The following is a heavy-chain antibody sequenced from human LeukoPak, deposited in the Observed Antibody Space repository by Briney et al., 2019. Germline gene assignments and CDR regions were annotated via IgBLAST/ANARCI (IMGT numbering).Heavy chain of an antibody. D-gene: IGHD1-7*01. CDR2: ISSSSSYI. CDR1: GFTFSSYS. CDR3: ARSRGITGTFGAFDI. Sequence: GGSLRLSCAASGFTFSSYSMNWVRQAPGKGLEWVSSISSSSSYIYYADSVKGRFTISRDNAKNSLYLQMDSLRAEDTAVYYCARSRGITGTFGAFDIWGQGTMVTVSS. J-gene: IGHJ3*02. V-gene: IGHV3-21*01.